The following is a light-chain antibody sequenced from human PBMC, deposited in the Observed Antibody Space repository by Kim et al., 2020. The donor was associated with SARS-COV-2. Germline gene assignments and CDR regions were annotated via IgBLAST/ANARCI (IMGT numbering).Light chain of an antibody. J-gene: IGLJ2*01. CDR2: GNS. Sequence: GQRVTSSCTGSSSTIGAGYDVHWYQQLPGPAPKLLIYGNSNRPSGVPDRFSGSKSGTSASLAITGLQAGDEADYYCQSYDNSLRVGFGGGTLLTVL. V-gene: IGLV1-40*01. CDR1: SSTIGAGYD. CDR3: QSYDNSLRVG.